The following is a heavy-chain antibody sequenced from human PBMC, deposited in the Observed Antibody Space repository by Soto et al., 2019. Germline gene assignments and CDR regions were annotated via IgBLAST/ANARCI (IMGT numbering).Heavy chain of an antibody. D-gene: IGHD1-26*01. Sequence: PSETLSLTCTVSGDSISSSTYYWGWLRQPPGRGLEWIGSVYYGENTYYNPSLKSRVTISVDTSKNLFSLNLSSVTAADTAMYYCARPQFSGTYHDPFKIWGPGTMVTVSS. V-gene: IGHV4-39*02. J-gene: IGHJ3*02. CDR1: GDSISSSTYY. CDR2: VYYGENT. CDR3: ARPQFSGTYHDPFKI.